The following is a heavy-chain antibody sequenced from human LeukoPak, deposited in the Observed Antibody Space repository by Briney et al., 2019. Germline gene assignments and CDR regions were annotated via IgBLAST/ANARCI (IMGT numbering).Heavy chain of an antibody. Sequence: SGTLSLTCTVSGGSISSSSYYWGLIRQPPGKGLEWIGSIYYSGSTYYNPSLKSRVTISVDTSKNQFSLKLSSVTAADTAVYYCARHYLTYYYGSGSYRGSPKILGSPDWFDPWGQGTLVTVSS. CDR1: GGSISSSSYY. J-gene: IGHJ5*02. V-gene: IGHV4-39*01. CDR2: IYYSGST. CDR3: ARHYLTYYYGSGSYRGSPKILGSPDWFDP. D-gene: IGHD3-10*01.